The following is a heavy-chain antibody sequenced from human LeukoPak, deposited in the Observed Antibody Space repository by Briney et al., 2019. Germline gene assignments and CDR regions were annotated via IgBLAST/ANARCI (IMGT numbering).Heavy chain of an antibody. D-gene: IGHD4-17*01. CDR1: GFTFDDYA. CDR3: AKDYGDYYGMDV. J-gene: IGHJ6*02. Sequence: GGSLRLSRAASGFTFDDYAMHWVRQAPGKGLEWVSGISWNSGSIGYADSVKGRFTISRDNAKNCLYLQMNSLRAEDTALYYCAKDYGDYYGMDVWGQGTTVTVSS. CDR2: ISWNSGSI. V-gene: IGHV3-9*01.